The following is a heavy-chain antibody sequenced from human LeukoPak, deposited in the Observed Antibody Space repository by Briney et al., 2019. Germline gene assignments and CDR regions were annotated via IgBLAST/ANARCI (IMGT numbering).Heavy chain of an antibody. J-gene: IGHJ4*02. CDR2: ISYDGSKK. CDR3: ARRSGIAVAGAFDY. D-gene: IGHD6-19*01. V-gene: IGHV3-30*04. Sequence: GGSLRLSCAASGFTFSNYAMHWVRQAPGKGLEWVAVISYDGSKKYYADSVKGRFTISRDNSKNTLYLQMNSLRAEDTAVYYCARRSGIAVAGAFDYWGQGTLVTVSS. CDR1: GFTFSNYA.